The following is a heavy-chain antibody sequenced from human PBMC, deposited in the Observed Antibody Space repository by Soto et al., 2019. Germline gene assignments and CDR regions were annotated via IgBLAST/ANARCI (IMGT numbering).Heavy chain of an antibody. CDR1: GYTFTSDD. D-gene: IGHD3-10*01. J-gene: IGHJ4*02. Sequence: QVQLVQSGAEVKKPGASVKVSCKASGYTFTSDDIHWVRQATGQGLAWMGGMNPNSGNTGYAQKFQGRVTMTRNTSTSTAYMELSSLRSEDTAVYYCARGFDYYGSGSQSDYWGQGTLVTVSS. CDR2: MNPNSGNT. CDR3: ARGFDYYGSGSQSDY. V-gene: IGHV1-8*01.